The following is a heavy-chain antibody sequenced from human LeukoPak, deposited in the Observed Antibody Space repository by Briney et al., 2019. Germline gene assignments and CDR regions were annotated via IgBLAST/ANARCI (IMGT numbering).Heavy chain of an antibody. CDR1: GFTFSSYW. Sequence: PGGSLRLSCAASGFTFSSYWMSWVRQAPGKGLEWVANIGQDGSEKYYVDSVKGRFTISRDISKNTVYLQMNNLRVDDTAVYYCAKGPKLGDGFHCDYWGQGTLVTVSS. J-gene: IGHJ4*02. CDR2: IGQDGSEK. D-gene: IGHD5-24*01. V-gene: IGHV3-7*03. CDR3: AKGPKLGDGFHCDY.